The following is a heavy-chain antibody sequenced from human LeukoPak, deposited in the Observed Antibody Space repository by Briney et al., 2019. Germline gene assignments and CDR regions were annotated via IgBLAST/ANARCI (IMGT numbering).Heavy chain of an antibody. Sequence: GASVKVSCKASGYTFTGYYMHWVRQAPGQGLEWMGWINPNSGGTNYAQKFQGWVTMTRGTSISTAYMELSRLRSDDTAVYYCARGDVLTLFGELLYGQYYFDYWGQGTLVTVSS. CDR1: GYTFTGYY. J-gene: IGHJ4*02. CDR2: INPNSGGT. V-gene: IGHV1-2*04. D-gene: IGHD3-10*02. CDR3: ARGDVLTLFGELLYGQYYFDY.